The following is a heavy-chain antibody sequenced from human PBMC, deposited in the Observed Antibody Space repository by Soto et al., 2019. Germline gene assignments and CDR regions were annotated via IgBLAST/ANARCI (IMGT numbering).Heavy chain of an antibody. CDR3: ATPANYDFWSGYWNYFDY. V-gene: IGHV3-21*01. CDR2: ISSSSSYI. J-gene: IGHJ4*02. D-gene: IGHD3-3*01. Sequence: KLGGSLRLSCAASGFTFSSYSMNWVRQAPGKGLEWVSSISSSSSYIYYADSVKGRFTISRDNAKNSLYLQMNSLRAEDTAVYYCATPANYDFWSGYWNYFDYWGQGTLVTVS. CDR1: GFTFSSYS.